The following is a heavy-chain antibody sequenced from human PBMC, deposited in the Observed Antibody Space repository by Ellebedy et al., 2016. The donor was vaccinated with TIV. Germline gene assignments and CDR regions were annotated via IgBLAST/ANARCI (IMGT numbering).Heavy chain of an antibody. J-gene: IGHJ5*02. CDR1: GYSFTSYW. Sequence: GESLKISXKGSGYSFTSYWISWVRQMPGKGLEWMGRIGPSDSYTNYSPSFQGHVTISADKSISTAYLQWSSLKASDTAMYYCARSEDTNPYNWFDPWGQGTLVTVSS. CDR3: ARSEDTNPYNWFDP. CDR2: IGPSDSYT. V-gene: IGHV5-10-1*01.